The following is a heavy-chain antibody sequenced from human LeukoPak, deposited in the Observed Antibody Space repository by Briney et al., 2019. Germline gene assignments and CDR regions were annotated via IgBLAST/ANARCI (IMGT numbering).Heavy chain of an antibody. Sequence: SAKVSCKASGGTFSSYAISWVRQAPGQGLEWMGRIIPIFGTANYAQKFQGRVTITADKSTSTAYMELSSLRSEDTAVYYCARGRSRDGYNPFDYWGQGTLVTVSS. CDR3: ARGRSRDGYNPFDY. V-gene: IGHV1-69*06. D-gene: IGHD5-24*01. J-gene: IGHJ4*02. CDR2: IIPIFGTA. CDR1: GGTFSSYA.